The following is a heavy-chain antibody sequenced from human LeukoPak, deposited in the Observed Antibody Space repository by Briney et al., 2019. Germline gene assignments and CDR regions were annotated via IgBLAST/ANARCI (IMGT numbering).Heavy chain of an antibody. CDR1: GYTFTGYY. J-gene: IGHJ4*02. D-gene: IGHD2-2*01. V-gene: IGHV1-2*02. CDR3: ARAIVVVPAALRDYFDY. Sequence: GASVKVSCKASGYTFTGYYLHWVRQAPGQGLEWMGWINPNSGGTNYAQKFQGRVTMTRDTSISTAYMELSRLRSDDTAVYYCARAIVVVPAALRDYFDYWGQGTLVTVSS. CDR2: INPNSGGT.